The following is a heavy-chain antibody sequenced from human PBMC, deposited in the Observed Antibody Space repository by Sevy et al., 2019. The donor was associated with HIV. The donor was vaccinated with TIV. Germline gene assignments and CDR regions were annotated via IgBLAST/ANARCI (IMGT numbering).Heavy chain of an antibody. CDR1: GYTFTSYG. V-gene: IGHV1-18*01. CDR2: ISTYNTVR. CDR3: ARSTQVAGRSNWFDP. J-gene: IGHJ5*02. D-gene: IGHD6-19*01. Sequence: ASVKVSCKASGYTFTSYGISWVRQAPGQGLEWMVWISTYNTVRNSAQKFHDRVTMTIDTSTSTAYMELRGLRSDDTAVYYCARSTQVAGRSNWFDPWGQGTLVTVSS.